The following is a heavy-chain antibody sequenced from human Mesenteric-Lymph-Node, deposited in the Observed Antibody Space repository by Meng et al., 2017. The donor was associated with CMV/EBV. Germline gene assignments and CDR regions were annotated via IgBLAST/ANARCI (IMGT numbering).Heavy chain of an antibody. V-gene: IGHV1-18*01. D-gene: IGHD3-9*01. CDR2: LNFYNGNT. CDR1: GYTFTNYG. CDR3: ASLVNDILTGDAFDI. J-gene: IGHJ3*02. Sequence: ASVKVSCKASGYTFTNYGITWVRQAPGQGLEWMAWLNFYNGNTHYAEKFQGRVTLTTDTSTSTAYMELRSLRSDDTAVYYCASLVNDILTGDAFDIWGQGTMVTVSS.